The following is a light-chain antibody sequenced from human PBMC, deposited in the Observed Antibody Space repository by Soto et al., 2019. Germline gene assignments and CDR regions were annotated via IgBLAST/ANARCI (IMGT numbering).Light chain of an antibody. J-gene: IGKJ3*01. CDR3: QQFGSSPLFI. CDR1: QSVSSNY. Sequence: EIVLTQSPGILSLSPGERATLSCRASQSVSSNYIAWYQQKPGQAPRLLIYGASTRATGVPDRFSGSGSGTDFILTIARLEPEDFAVYYCQQFGSSPLFIFGPGTKVDVK. V-gene: IGKV3-20*01. CDR2: GAS.